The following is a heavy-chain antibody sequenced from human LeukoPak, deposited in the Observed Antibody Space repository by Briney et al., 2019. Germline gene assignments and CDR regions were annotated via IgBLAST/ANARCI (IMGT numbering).Heavy chain of an antibody. J-gene: IGHJ4*02. D-gene: IGHD4-17*01. V-gene: IGHV4-59*01. CDR2: IYYSGST. Sequence: LETLPLTCTVSGGSISSYYWSWIRQPPGKGLEWIGYIYYSGSTNYNPSLKSRVTISVDTSKNQFSLKLSSVTAADTAVYYCARVLYGDYLDYWGQGTLVTVSS. CDR1: GGSISSYY. CDR3: ARVLYGDYLDY.